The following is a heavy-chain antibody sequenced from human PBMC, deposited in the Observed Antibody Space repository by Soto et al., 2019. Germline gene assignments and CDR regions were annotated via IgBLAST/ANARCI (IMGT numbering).Heavy chain of an antibody. Sequence: RVSLRVSWAASGFTVSSNYMSWVRPAPGKGLEWVSVIYSGGSTYYADSVKGRFTISRDNYKNTLYLQMNSLRAEDTAVYYCAMVDSSGYDSVQYWAQG. CDR1: GFTVSSNY. V-gene: IGHV3-53*01. D-gene: IGHD3-22*01. J-gene: IGHJ4*02. CDR3: AMVDSSGYDSVQY. CDR2: IYSGGST.